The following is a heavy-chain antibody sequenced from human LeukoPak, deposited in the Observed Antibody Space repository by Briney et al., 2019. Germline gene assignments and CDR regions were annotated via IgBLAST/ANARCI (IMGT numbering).Heavy chain of an antibody. Sequence: GGSLRLSCAASGFIFRNYGMHWVRQAPGKGLDWVALISHDGSHKYSDSVKGRFTISRDSSENTLFLQMNSLRAEDTAVYFCAKSGLPYYYGPGSHIRWFDPWGQGTLVTVSS. CDR2: ISHDGSHK. J-gene: IGHJ5*02. D-gene: IGHD3-10*01. V-gene: IGHV3-30*18. CDR1: GFIFRNYG. CDR3: AKSGLPYYYGPGSHIRWFDP.